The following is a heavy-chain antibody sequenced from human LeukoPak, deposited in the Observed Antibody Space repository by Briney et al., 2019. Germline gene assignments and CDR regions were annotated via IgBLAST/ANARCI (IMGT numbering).Heavy chain of an antibody. CDR1: GFTFSSYA. CDR3: ATPKYYDFWSGYSSFDY. J-gene: IGHJ4*02. D-gene: IGHD3-3*01. CDR2: ISGSGGST. Sequence: PGGSLRLSCAASGFTFSSYAMSWVRQAPGKGLEWVSAISGSGGSTYYADSVKGRFTISRDNSKNTLYLQMNSLRAEDTAAYYCATPKYYDFWSGYSSFDYWGQGTLVTVSS. V-gene: IGHV3-23*01.